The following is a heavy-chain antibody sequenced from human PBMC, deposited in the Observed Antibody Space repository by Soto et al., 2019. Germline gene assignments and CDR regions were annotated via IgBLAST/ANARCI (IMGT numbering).Heavy chain of an antibody. Sequence: EVHLVESGGGLVQPGGSLRLSCAASGFTFSGHWMRWGRQAPGKGLEWVAHIKQDGSETFYVGSVKGRFTISRDNAKNSLDLQMNSLRAEDTALYYCARDRAFCSGTNCRRGSIYYYYMDVWGNGTTVTVSS. CDR1: GFTFSGHW. J-gene: IGHJ6*03. V-gene: IGHV3-7*01. CDR3: ARDRAFCSGTNCRRGSIYYYYMDV. D-gene: IGHD2-2*01. CDR2: IKQDGSET.